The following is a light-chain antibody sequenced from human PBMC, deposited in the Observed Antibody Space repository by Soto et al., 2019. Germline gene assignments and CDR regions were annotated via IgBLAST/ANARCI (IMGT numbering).Light chain of an antibody. V-gene: IGKV3-20*01. CDR2: GAS. CDR1: QSIGST. J-gene: IGKJ1*01. Sequence: EIVMTQSPATLSVSPGERATLSCRASQSIGSTLAWYQQKPGQTPRLLIYGASIRATGIPDRFSGSGSGTDFTLTISRLEPEDFAVYYCQQNGRSPPWTFGQGTKVDIK. CDR3: QQNGRSPPWT.